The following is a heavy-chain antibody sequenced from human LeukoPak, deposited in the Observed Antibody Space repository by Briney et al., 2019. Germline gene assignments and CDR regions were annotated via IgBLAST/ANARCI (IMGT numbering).Heavy chain of an antibody. CDR1: GYSFTSYW. D-gene: IGHD3-3*01. Sequence: GESLKISCKGSGYSFTSYWIGWVRQMPGKGLEWMGVIYHGDSDTRYSPSFQGQVTISAEKSFSPAYLQGRSLKASATAWYYCGGNFGSFRYYFDDGGEGPLVTVS. J-gene: IGHJ4*02. CDR2: IYHGDSDT. CDR3: GGNFGSFRYYFDD. V-gene: IGHV5-51*01.